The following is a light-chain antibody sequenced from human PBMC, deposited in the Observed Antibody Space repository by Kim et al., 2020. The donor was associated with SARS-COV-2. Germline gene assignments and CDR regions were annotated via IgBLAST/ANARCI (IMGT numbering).Light chain of an antibody. CDR3: MQALQTPYT. CDR2: LGS. Sequence: PAAISCRSSQSLLHMNGYNDLDWYLQKPGQSPQLLIYLGSNRASGVPDRFGGSGSGTDFTLKISRVEAEDVGVYYCMQALQTPYTFGQGTKLEI. J-gene: IGKJ2*01. V-gene: IGKV2-28*01. CDR1: QSLLHMNGYND.